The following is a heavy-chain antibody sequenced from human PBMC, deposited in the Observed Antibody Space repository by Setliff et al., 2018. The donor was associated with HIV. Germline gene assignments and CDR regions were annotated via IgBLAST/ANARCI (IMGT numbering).Heavy chain of an antibody. D-gene: IGHD3-16*01. J-gene: IGHJ6*02. Sequence: SETLSLTCVISGGSMGSHYWSWIRQSPGKGLEWIGSIDYSESTKYNPSLNSRGTISLDKPKNELSLELTSVTAADTAVYYCARHNVITYGGLLFDYYYYGLDVWGHGTTVTVSS. CDR3: ARHNVITYGGLLFDYYYYGLDV. V-gene: IGHV4-59*11. CDR2: IDYSEST. CDR1: GGSMGSHY.